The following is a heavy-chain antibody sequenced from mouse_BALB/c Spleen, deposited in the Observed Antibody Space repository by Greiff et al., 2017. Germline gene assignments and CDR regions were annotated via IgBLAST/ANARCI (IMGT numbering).Heavy chain of an antibody. V-gene: IGHV1-54*01. CDR2: INPGSGGT. D-gene: IGHD1-1*01. J-gene: IGHJ2*01. CDR3: KRSGGSSYFDY. CDR1: GYAFTNYL. Sequence: QVQLQQSGAELVRPGTSVKVSCKASGYAFTNYLIEWVKQRPGQGLEWIGVINPGSGGTNYNEKFKGKATLTADKSSSTAYMQLNSLTSEDSAVYFCKRSGGSSYFDYWGQGTTLTVSS.